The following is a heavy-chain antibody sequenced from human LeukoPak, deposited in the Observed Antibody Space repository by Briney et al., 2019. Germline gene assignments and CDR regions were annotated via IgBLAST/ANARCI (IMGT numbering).Heavy chain of an antibody. J-gene: IGHJ4*02. Sequence: PGGSLRLSCAVSGFTLSIYAMSCVRQAPGKGLEWVSSISGSGSDTYYAGSVKGRFTISRDTSRNTLYLQMNGLRAEDTAMYYCAKTYCSTTRCLSWGNDYWGQGTLVTVSS. D-gene: IGHD2-2*01. CDR1: GFTLSIYA. CDR2: ISGSGSDT. CDR3: AKTYCSTTRCLSWGNDY. V-gene: IGHV3-23*01.